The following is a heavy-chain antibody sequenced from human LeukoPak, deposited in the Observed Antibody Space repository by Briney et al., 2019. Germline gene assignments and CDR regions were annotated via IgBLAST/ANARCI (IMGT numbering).Heavy chain of an antibody. J-gene: IGHJ6*02. V-gene: IGHV1-2*02. D-gene: IGHD2-2*01. CDR1: GYTFTAYY. CDR3: ASPVPAATQAYYYYGMDV. CDR2: INPNTGGT. Sequence: ASVKVSCKTSGYTFTAYYIHWVRQAPGQGLEWMGWINPNTGGTNYSQKFQGRVTMTRDTSISTAYMELSRLRSDDTAVYYCASPVPAATQAYYYYGMDVWGQGTTVTVSS.